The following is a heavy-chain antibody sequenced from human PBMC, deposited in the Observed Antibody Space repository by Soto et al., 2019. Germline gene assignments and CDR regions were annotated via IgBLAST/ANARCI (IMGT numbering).Heavy chain of an antibody. Sequence: SETLSLTWAVYGGSFSGYDWSWIRQPPGKGLEWIGEINHSGSTNYNPSLKSRVTISVDTSKHQFSLKLSSVTAADTAVYYCARAAPRFCSGGSCYSGSDYWGQGTLVTVSS. CDR3: ARAAPRFCSGGSCYSGSDY. CDR1: GGSFSGYD. CDR2: INHSGST. D-gene: IGHD2-15*01. J-gene: IGHJ4*02. V-gene: IGHV4-34*01.